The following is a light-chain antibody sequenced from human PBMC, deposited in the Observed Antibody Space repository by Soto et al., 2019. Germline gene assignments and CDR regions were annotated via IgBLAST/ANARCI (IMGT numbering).Light chain of an antibody. CDR2: DNS. Sequence: SYELTQPPSVSVAPGQTASISCGGDNIGSNSVHWYQQKPGQAPVLVVYDNSDRPSGIPERFSGSNSGNTATLTITRVEAGDEADYCCQVWDNSADHPVFGGGTQLTVL. V-gene: IGLV3-21*02. J-gene: IGLJ3*02. CDR1: NIGSNS. CDR3: QVWDNSADHPV.